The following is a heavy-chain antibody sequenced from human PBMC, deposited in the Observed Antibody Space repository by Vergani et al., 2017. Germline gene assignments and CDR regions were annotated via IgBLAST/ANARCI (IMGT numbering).Heavy chain of an antibody. CDR3: ARVGAYYYGSGSELDY. Sequence: EVQLVESGGGLVKPGGSLRLSCAASGFTFSSYSMNWVRQAPGKGLEWVSSISSSGSTIYYADSVKGRFTISRDNAKNSLYLKMNSLRAEDTAVYYCARVGAYYYGSGSELDYWGQGTLVTVSA. V-gene: IGHV3-21*01. CDR2: ISSSGSTI. D-gene: IGHD3-10*01. CDR1: GFTFSSYS. J-gene: IGHJ4*02.